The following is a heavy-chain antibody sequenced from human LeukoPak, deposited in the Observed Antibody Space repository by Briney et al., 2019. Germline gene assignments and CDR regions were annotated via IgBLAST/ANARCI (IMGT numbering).Heavy chain of an antibody. CDR1: GGSISRGDYY. Sequence: SETLSLTCTVSGGSISRGDYYWSWIRQPPGKGLEWIGYIYYSGSTYYNPSLKSRVTISVDTSKNQFSLKLSSVTAADTAVYYCARTSGSYLYYFDYWGQGTRVTVSS. J-gene: IGHJ4*02. V-gene: IGHV4-30-4*08. CDR2: IYYSGST. D-gene: IGHD1-26*01. CDR3: ARTSGSYLYYFDY.